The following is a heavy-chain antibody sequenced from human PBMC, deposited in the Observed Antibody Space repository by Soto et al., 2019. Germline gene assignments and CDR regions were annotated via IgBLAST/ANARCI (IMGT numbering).Heavy chain of an antibody. V-gene: IGHV3-30*03. J-gene: IGHJ6*02. Sequence: QVQLVESGGGVVQPGRSLRLSCAASGFTFSSYGMHWVRQAPGKGLEWVAVISYDGSNKYYADSVKGRFTISRDNSKNTLYLQMNSLRAEDTAVYYWARDGMDVWGQGTTVTVSS. CDR1: GFTFSSYG. CDR2: ISYDGSNK. CDR3: ARDGMDV.